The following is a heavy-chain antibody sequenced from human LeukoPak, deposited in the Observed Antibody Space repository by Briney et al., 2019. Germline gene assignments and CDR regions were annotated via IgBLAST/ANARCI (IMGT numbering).Heavy chain of an antibody. D-gene: IGHD6-6*01. Sequence: ASVKVSCKASGYTFTGYYMHWVRQAPGQGLEWMGWTNPNSGGTNYAQKFQGRVTMTRDTSISTAYMELSRLRSDDTAVYYCARSTSSSSRCDYWGQGTLVTVSS. CDR3: ARSTSSSSRCDY. CDR1: GYTFTGYY. V-gene: IGHV1-2*02. CDR2: TNPNSGGT. J-gene: IGHJ4*02.